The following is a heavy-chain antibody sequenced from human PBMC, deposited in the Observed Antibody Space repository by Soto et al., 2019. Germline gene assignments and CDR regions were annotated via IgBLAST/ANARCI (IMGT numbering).Heavy chain of an antibody. J-gene: IGHJ4*02. V-gene: IGHV3-30*18. CDR3: TKDIDY. CDR1: GLTLSYYG. Sequence: QVQLVESGGDVVQPGTSLRLSCTDSGLTLSYYGMHWVRQAPGKGLEWVSSISHDGANIYYADSVKGRFTISRDKSKNTLYLQMSGLRPDDTAMYFCTKDIDYWGQGTLVTVSS. CDR2: ISHDGANI.